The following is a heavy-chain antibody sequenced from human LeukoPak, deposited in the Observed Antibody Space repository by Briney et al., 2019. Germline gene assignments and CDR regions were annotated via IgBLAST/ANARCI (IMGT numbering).Heavy chain of an antibody. V-gene: IGHV4-34*01. CDR1: GGSFSGYY. CDR3: ARVPIAARPDY. CDR2: INHSGST. Sequence: PSETLSLTCAVYGGSFSGYYWSWIRQPPGKGLEWIGEINHSGSTNYNPSLKSRVTISVDTSKNQFSLKLSSVTAADTAVYYCARVPIAARPDYWGQGTLVTVSS. J-gene: IGHJ4*02. D-gene: IGHD6-6*01.